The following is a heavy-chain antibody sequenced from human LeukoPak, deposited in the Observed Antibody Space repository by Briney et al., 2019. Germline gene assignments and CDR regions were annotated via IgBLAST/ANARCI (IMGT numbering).Heavy chain of an antibody. J-gene: IGHJ4*02. CDR1: GYTFTSYG. V-gene: IGHV1-18*01. D-gene: IGHD6-13*01. Sequence: ASVKVSCKASGYTFTSYGISWVRQAPGQGLEWMGWISAYNGNTNYAQKLQGGVTMTTDTSTSTAYMELRSLRSDDTAVYYCATIADETTPFDYWGQGTLVTVSS. CDR2: ISAYNGNT. CDR3: ATIADETTPFDY.